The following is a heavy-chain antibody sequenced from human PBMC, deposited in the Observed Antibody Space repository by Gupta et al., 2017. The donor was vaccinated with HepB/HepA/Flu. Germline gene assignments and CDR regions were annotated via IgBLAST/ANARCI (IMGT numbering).Heavy chain of an antibody. D-gene: IGHD5-12*01. V-gene: IGHV3-33*01. CDR1: GFTFSSYG. CDR2: IWYDGSNK. CDR3: ARDGMATRSDVGDYYYYYMDV. Sequence: QVQLVESGGGVVQPGRSLRLSCAASGFTFSSYGMHWVRQAPGKGREWVAVIWYDGSNKYYADSVKGRFTISRDNSKNTLYLQMNSLRAEDTAVYYCARDGMATRSDVGDYYYYYMDVWGKGTTVTVSS. J-gene: IGHJ6*03.